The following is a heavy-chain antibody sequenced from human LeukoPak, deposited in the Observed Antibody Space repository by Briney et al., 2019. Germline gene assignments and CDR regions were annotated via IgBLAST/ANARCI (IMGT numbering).Heavy chain of an antibody. CDR3: ARRFYGMIYYYYYYMDV. V-gene: IGHV4-34*01. Sequence: NPSETLSLTCAVYGGSFSGYYWSWIRQPPGKGLEWIGEINHSGSTNYNPPLKSRVTISVDTSKNQFSLKLSSVTAADTAVYYCARRFYGMIYYYYYYMDVWGKGTTVTISS. CDR1: GGSFSGYY. J-gene: IGHJ6*03. D-gene: IGHD2/OR15-2a*01. CDR2: INHSGST.